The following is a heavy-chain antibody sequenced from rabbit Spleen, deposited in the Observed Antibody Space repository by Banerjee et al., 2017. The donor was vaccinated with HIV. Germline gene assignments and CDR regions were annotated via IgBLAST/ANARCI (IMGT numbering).Heavy chain of an antibody. CDR2: IYIGSGGT. J-gene: IGHJ4*01. CDR3: GASASGYLYAVGL. CDR1: GFDLSSYAY. D-gene: IGHD6-1*01. Sequence: QEQLEESGGGLVKPEGSLTLTCTASGFDLSSYAYMCWVRQAPGKGLEWIGCIYIGSGGTYYASWAKGRFTISKTSSTTVTLQMTSLTAADTATYFCGASASGYLYAVGLWGPVTLVTVS. V-gene: IGHV1S45*01.